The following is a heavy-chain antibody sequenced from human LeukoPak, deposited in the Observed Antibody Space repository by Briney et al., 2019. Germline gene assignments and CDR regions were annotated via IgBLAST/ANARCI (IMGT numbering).Heavy chain of an antibody. D-gene: IGHD1-26*01. V-gene: IGHV1-2*02. J-gene: IGHJ6*03. CDR1: GYTFTGYY. CDR2: INPNSGGT. CDR3: ARISRVGATGHYYYYMDV. Sequence: RASVKVSCKASGYTFTGYYMHWVRQAPGQGLEWMGWINPNSGGTNYAQKFQGRVTMTRDTSISTAYMELSRLGSDDTAVYYCARISRVGATGHYYYYMDVWGKGTTVTVSS.